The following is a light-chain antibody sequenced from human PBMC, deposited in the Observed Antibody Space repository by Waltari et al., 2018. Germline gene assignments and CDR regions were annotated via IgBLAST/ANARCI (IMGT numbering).Light chain of an antibody. J-gene: IGKJ1*01. Sequence: EIVLTQSPGTLSLSLGERATLSCRASQSVSRALAWYQQKPGQTPRLLIYGASTRATGLPDRVSGSGSGTDFSLTISRLEPDDFAVYYCQHYVRLPATFGQGTTVEI. CDR1: QSVSRA. CDR2: GAS. CDR3: QHYVRLPAT. V-gene: IGKV3-20*01.